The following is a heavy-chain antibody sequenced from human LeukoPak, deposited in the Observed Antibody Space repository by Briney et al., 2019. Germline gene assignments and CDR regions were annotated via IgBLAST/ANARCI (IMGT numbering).Heavy chain of an antibody. V-gene: IGHV3-23*01. J-gene: IGHJ4*02. CDR2: ISGSGGST. D-gene: IGHD6-6*01. CDR1: GFTFSSYA. CDR3: AKVSVFFGSSSYFDY. Sequence: GGSLRLSCAASGFTFSSYAMSWVRQAPGKGLEWVSAISGSGGSTYYADSVKGRFTISRDNSKNTLYLQMNSLRAEDTAVYYCAKVSVFFGSSSYFDYWGQGTLVTVSS.